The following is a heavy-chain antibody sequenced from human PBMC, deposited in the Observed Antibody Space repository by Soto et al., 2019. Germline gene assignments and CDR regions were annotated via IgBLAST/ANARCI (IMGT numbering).Heavy chain of an antibody. CDR2: ISYDGSNK. CDR3: ARVKGIQEDY. J-gene: IGHJ4*02. D-gene: IGHD5-18*01. V-gene: IGHV3-30-3*01. Sequence: QVQLVESGGGVVQPGRSLRLSCAASGFTFSSYAMHWVRQAPGKGLEWVAVISYDGSNKYYADSVKGRFTISRDNSKNTLYLQMNSLRAEDTAVYYCARVKGIQEDYWGQGTLVTVSS. CDR1: GFTFSSYA.